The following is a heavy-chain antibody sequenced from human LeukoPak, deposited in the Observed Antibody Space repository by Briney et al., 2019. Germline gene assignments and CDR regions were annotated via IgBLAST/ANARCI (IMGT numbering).Heavy chain of an antibody. Sequence: SETLSLTCTMSGASISDYYWSWIRHPPGKGLEWVGHIYYTGATNYSPSLKSRATISVDTSKSQFSLRLSSVTAGDTAVYYCARGVWSLHSGVSIDSWGQGTLVTVSS. V-gene: IGHV4-59*01. CDR1: GASISDYY. CDR3: ARGVWSLHSGVSIDS. D-gene: IGHD3-10*01. J-gene: IGHJ4*02. CDR2: IYYTGAT.